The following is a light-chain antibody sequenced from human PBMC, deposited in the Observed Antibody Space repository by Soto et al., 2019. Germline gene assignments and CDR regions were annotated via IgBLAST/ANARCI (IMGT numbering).Light chain of an antibody. Sequence: DIVMTQSPDSLAVSLGERATINCKSSQSVLYSSNNKNYLAWYQQKPGQPPKLLIYWASTRESGCPDRFSGSGSGTDFTLTISSLQAEDVAVYYCQQYYSTPPTFGGGTKVEIK. CDR1: QSVLYSSNNKNY. J-gene: IGKJ4*01. CDR3: QQYYSTPPT. CDR2: WAS. V-gene: IGKV4-1*01.